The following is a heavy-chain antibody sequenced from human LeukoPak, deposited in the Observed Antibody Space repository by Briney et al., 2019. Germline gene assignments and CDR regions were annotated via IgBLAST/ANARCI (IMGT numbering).Heavy chain of an antibody. CDR1: GGSISSYY. CDR2: IYTSGST. V-gene: IGHV4-4*07. J-gene: IGHJ3*02. Sequence: SEPLSLTCTVSGGSISSYYWNWIRQPAGKGLEWIGRIYTSGSTNYNPSLKSRVTMSVDTSKNQFSLKLSSVTAADTAVYYCARVCSSTSCYAFDIWGQGTMVIVSS. CDR3: ARVCSSTSCYAFDI. D-gene: IGHD2-2*01.